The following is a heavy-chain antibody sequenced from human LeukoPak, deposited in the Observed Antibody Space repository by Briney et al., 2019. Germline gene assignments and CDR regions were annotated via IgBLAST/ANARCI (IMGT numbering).Heavy chain of an antibody. CDR1: GGSISSSSYY. CDR2: IYYSGST. Sequence: SETLSLTCTVSGGSISSSSYYWGWIRQPPGTGLEWIGSIYYSGSTYYNPSLKSRVTISVDTSKNQFSLKLSSVTAADTAVYYCARDARIAARPDYWGQGTLVTVSS. J-gene: IGHJ4*02. D-gene: IGHD6-6*01. CDR3: ARDARIAARPDY. V-gene: IGHV4-39*07.